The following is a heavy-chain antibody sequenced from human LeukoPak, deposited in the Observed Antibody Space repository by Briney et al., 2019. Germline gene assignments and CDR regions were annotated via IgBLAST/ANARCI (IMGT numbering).Heavy chain of an antibody. CDR3: ARAGRVGSEARSWFDP. J-gene: IGHJ5*02. V-gene: IGHV1-46*01. D-gene: IGHD1-26*01. Sequence: GASVKVSCKASGGTFSSYAISWVRQAPGQGLEWMGIISPSVGSTTYAQKFQGRATMTRDTSTSTVYMELSSLRSEDTAVYYCARAGRVGSEARSWFDPWGQGTLVTVSS. CDR2: ISPSVGST. CDR1: GGTFSSYA.